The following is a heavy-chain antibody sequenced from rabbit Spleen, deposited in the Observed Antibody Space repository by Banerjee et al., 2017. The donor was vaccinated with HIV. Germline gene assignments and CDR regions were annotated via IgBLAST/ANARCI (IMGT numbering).Heavy chain of an antibody. CDR1: GFDFSSSYY. D-gene: IGHD2-1*01. Sequence: QEQLVESGGGLVQPEGSLTLTCKAAGFDFSSSYYMCWVRQAPGKGPEWIACIYIGDGSTYYATWVNGRFTTSRSTSLNTVTLQMTSLTAADTATYFCARDMGGDYIFPNLWGPGTLVTVS. CDR2: IYIGDGST. J-gene: IGHJ4*01. CDR3: ARDMGGDYIFPNL. V-gene: IGHV1S47*01.